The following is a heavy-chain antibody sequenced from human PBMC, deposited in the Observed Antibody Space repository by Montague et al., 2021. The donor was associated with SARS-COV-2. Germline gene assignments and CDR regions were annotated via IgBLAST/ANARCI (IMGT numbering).Heavy chain of an antibody. CDR2: IYDSGST. D-gene: IGHD3-22*01. CDR3: VKGSGYP. CDR1: GDSVISDKYY. Sequence: SETLSLTCTVTGDSVISDKYYWGWTRQPPGKGLEWIGIIYDSGSTSCNPSLHSRVTITIDTSKNQFSLNLMSVTPADTAVYYCVKGSGYPWGQGTLVTVSS. J-gene: IGHJ5*02. V-gene: IGHV4-61*01.